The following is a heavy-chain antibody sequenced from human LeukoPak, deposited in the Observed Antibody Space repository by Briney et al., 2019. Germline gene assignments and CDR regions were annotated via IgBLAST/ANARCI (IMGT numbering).Heavy chain of an antibody. J-gene: IGHJ4*02. CDR1: GFTFSSYG. D-gene: IGHD3-10*01. Sequence: GGSLRLSCAASGFTFSSYGMHWVRQAPGKGLEWVAVISYDGSNKYYADSVKGRFTTSRDNSKNTLYLQMNSLRAEDTAVYYCAKGVTMVRGVISRYFDYWGQGTLVTVSS. V-gene: IGHV3-30*18. CDR3: AKGVTMVRGVISRYFDY. CDR2: ISYDGSNK.